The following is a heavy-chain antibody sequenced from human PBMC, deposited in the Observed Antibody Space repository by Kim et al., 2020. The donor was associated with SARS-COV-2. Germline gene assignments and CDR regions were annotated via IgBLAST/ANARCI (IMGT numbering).Heavy chain of an antibody. J-gene: IGHJ4*02. CDR2: ISYDGSNK. Sequence: GGSLRLSCAASGFTFSSYAMHWVRQAPGKGLEWVAVISYDGSNKYYADSVKGRFTISRDNSKNTLYLQMNRLRAEDTAVYYCARKGIAAAEGDYFDYWGQGTLVTVSS. V-gene: IGHV3-30-3*01. CDR3: ARKGIAAAEGDYFDY. CDR1: GFTFSSYA. D-gene: IGHD6-13*01.